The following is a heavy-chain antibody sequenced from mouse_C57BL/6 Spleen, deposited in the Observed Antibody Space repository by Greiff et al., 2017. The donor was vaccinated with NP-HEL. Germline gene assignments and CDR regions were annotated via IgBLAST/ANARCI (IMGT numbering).Heavy chain of an antibody. CDR2: ISSGGDYI. D-gene: IGHD3-2*02. Sequence: DVMLVESGEGLVKPGGSLKLSCAASGFTFSSYAMSWVRQTPEKRLEWVAYISSGGDYIYYADTVKGRFTISRDNARNTLYLQMSSLKSEDTAMYYCTRDLDSSGSDYWGQGTTLTVSS. CDR3: TRDLDSSGSDY. J-gene: IGHJ2*01. CDR1: GFTFSSYA. V-gene: IGHV5-9-1*02.